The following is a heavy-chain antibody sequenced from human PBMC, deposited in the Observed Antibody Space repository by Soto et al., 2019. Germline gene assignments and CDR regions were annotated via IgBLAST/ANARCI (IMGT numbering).Heavy chain of an antibody. CDR3: ARESEDLTSNFDY. CDR1: GFTFSRYS. CDR2: ISSTTNYI. Sequence: GGSLRLSCAASGFTFSRYSMNWVRQAPGKGLEWVSSISSTTNYIYYADSMKGRFTVSRDNAKNSVYLDMNSLSAEDTAVYYCARESEDLTSNFDYWRQRTLVTVSS. J-gene: IGHJ4*02. V-gene: IGHV3-21*01.